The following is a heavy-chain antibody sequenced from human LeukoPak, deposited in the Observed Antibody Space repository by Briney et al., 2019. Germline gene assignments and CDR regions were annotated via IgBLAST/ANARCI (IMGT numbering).Heavy chain of an antibody. J-gene: IGHJ4*02. Sequence: SETLSHTCAVYGVSFSDYYWSWIRRPPGKGLEWIGEINHSGSTNYNPSLKSRVTISVDTSKNQFSLKLSSVTAADTAVYYCERGGRRDYIDSDYWGQGTLVTVSS. CDR1: GVSFSDYY. D-gene: IGHD4-11*01. CDR3: ERGGRRDYIDSDY. CDR2: INHSGST. V-gene: IGHV4-34*01.